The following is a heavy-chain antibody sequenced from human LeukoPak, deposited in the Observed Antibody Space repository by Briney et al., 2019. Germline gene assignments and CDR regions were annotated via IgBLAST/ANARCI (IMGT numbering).Heavy chain of an antibody. J-gene: IGHJ4*02. CDR1: GGTFSSYA. D-gene: IGHD6-19*01. V-gene: IGHV1-69*13. CDR3: AREPGYSSGSVD. Sequence: ASVKVSCKASGGTFSSYAISWVRQAPGQGLEWMGGIIPIFGTANYAQKFQGRVTITADESTSTAYMELSSLRSEDTAVYYRAREPGYSSGSVDWGQGTLVTVPS. CDR2: IIPIFGTA.